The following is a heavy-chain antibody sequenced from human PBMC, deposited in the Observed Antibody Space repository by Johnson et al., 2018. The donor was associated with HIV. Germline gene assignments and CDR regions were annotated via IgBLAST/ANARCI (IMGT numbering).Heavy chain of an antibody. V-gene: IGHV3-7*04. Sequence: VQLVESGGGLVQSGGSLRLSCAASGCTVSSNYMHWVRQAPGKGLEWVANIKQDGSVTNSVDSVKGRFTISRDHAKNSLYLQMNSRRAEDTAVYYCASERGEGGSYYSFRRDAFDIWGQGTMVTVSS. CDR3: ASERGEGGSYYSFRRDAFDI. CDR2: IKQDGSVT. D-gene: IGHD1-26*01. J-gene: IGHJ3*02. CDR1: GCTVSSNY.